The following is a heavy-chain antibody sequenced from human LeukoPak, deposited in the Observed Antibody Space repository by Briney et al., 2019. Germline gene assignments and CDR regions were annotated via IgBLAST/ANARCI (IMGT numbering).Heavy chain of an antibody. CDR1: GVSISSSNSY. D-gene: IGHD3/OR15-3a*01. Sequence: SETLSLTCTVSGVSISSSNSYWGWIRQPPGKGLEWIGSIYYSGSTYYNASLKSQVSISIDTSKNQFSLRLTSVTAADTAVYYCARQTGSGLFILPGGQGTLVTFSS. CDR2: IYYSGST. CDR3: ARQTGSGLFILP. J-gene: IGHJ4*02. V-gene: IGHV4-39*01.